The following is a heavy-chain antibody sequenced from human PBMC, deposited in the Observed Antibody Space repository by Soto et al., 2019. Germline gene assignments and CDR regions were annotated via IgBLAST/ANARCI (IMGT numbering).Heavy chain of an antibody. CDR2: IYSGGST. V-gene: IGHV3-66*01. CDR3: ARGHTAAPDHSDY. Sequence: QLVESGGGLVQPGGSLRLSCAASGFTVSSNYMSWVRQAPGKGLEWGSVIYSGGSTNYADSVKGRFIISRDSSKNTVYLQMNSLRAEDTAVYYCARGHTAAPDHSDYWGQGTLVTVSS. CDR1: GFTVSSNY. D-gene: IGHD6-13*01. J-gene: IGHJ4*02.